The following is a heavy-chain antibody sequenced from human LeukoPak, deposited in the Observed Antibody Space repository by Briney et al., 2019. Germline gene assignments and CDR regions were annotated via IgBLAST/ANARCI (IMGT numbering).Heavy chain of an antibody. V-gene: IGHV3-49*03. CDR3: TRDARGGVSAAGPV. D-gene: IGHD6-13*01. J-gene: IGHJ4*02. CDR1: GFTLGDFA. CDR2: IRGKAYGGTT. Sequence: GGSLRLSCTASGFTLGDFATSWFRQAPGKGLEWVGFIRGKAYGGTTEYAASVKGRFTISRGDSKSIAYLQMNSLKTEDTAVYYCTRDARGGVSAAGPVWGQGTLVTVSS.